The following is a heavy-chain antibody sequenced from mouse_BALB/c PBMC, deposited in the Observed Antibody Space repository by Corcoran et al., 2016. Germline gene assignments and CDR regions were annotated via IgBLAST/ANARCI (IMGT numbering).Heavy chain of an antibody. D-gene: IGHD2-14*01. CDR1: GYSFTGYY. V-gene: IGHV1-26*01. CDR3: ARQDYRYDAFAY. CDR2: INPYNGAT. Sequence: EVQLQQSGPELVKPGASVKISCKASGYSFTGYYMHWVKQSHVKSLEWIGRINPYNGATSYNQNFKDKASLTVDKSSSTAYMELHSLTSEDSAVYYCARQDYRYDAFAYWGQGTLVTVSA. J-gene: IGHJ3*01.